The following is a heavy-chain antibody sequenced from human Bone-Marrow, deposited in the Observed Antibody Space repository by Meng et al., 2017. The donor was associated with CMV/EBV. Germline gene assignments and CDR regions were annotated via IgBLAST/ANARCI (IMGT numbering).Heavy chain of an antibody. V-gene: IGHV1-69*05. Sequence: SVKVSCKASGGTFSSYAISWVRQAPGQGLEWMGGIIPIFGTANYAQKFQGRVTITTDESTSTAYMELSSLRSEDTAVYYCASVVGAPGGVDVWGQGTTVTGSS. J-gene: IGHJ6*01. CDR2: IIPIFGTA. CDR1: GGTFSSYA. CDR3: ASVVGAPGGVDV. D-gene: IGHD1-26*01.